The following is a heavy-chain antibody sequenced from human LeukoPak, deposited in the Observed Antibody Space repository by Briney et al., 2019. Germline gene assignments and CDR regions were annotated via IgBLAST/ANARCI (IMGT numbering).Heavy chain of an antibody. J-gene: IGHJ6*03. D-gene: IGHD6-6*01. CDR3: ARDVAGLKTSSSLLYYYYMDV. V-gene: IGHV4-4*07. Sequence: SETLSLTCTVSGGSISSYYWSWIRQPAGKGLEWIGRIYTSGSTNYNPSLKSRVTMSVDTSKNQFSLKLSSVTAADTAVYYCARDVAGLKTSSSLLYYYYMDVWGKGTTVTVSS. CDR2: IYTSGST. CDR1: GGSISSYY.